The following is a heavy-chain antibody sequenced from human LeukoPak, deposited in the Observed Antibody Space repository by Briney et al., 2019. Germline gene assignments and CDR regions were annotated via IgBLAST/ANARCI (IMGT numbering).Heavy chain of an antibody. D-gene: IGHD3-3*01. CDR1: GYTFTGHF. CDR2: IKPKSGAT. CDR3: ARVREWEEISGAIPDYFDY. J-gene: IGHJ4*02. V-gene: IGHV1-2*02. Sequence: GASVKVSCKTSGYTFTGHFMNWVRQAPEQGLEWMGWIKPKSGATAYAQKFQGRVTMTRDTAINTAYLEVSGLTPDDTADYYCARVREWEEISGAIPDYFDYWGQGTLITVSS.